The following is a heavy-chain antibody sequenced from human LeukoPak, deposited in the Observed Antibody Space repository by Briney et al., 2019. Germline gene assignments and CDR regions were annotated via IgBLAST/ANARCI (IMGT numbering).Heavy chain of an antibody. D-gene: IGHD3-3*01. Sequence: ASMKVSWKVSGYTLTELSMHWVRQAPGKGLEWMGGFDPEDGETIYAQKFQGRVTITTDESTSTAYMELSSLRSEDTAVYYCAKTDFWSGPAPYYFDYWGQGTLVTVSS. J-gene: IGHJ4*02. CDR2: FDPEDGET. CDR3: AKTDFWSGPAPYYFDY. V-gene: IGHV1-24*01. CDR1: GYTLTELS.